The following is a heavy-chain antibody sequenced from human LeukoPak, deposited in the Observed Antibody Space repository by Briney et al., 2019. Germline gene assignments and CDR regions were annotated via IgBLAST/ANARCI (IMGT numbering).Heavy chain of an antibody. J-gene: IGHJ6*02. CDR3: ARVPGRDGYKISPVYYYYGMDV. D-gene: IGHD5-24*01. Sequence: SVKVSCKASGGTFSSYAISWVRQAPGQGLEWMGRFIPIFGIANYAQKFQGRVTITADKSTSTAYMELSSLRSEDTAVYYCARVPGRDGYKISPVYYYYGMDVWGQGTTVTVSS. CDR1: GGTFSSYA. CDR2: FIPIFGIA. V-gene: IGHV1-69*04.